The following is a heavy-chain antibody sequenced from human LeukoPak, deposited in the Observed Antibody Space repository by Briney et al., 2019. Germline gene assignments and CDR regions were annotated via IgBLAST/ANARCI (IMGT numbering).Heavy chain of an antibody. CDR1: GGTFSSYA. CDR3: ARSSSSGIA. D-gene: IGHD3-10*01. J-gene: IGHJ4*02. V-gene: IGHV1-8*02. Sequence: GASVKVSCKASGGTFSSYAISWVRQATGQGLEWMGWMNPNSGNTGYAQKFQGRVTMTRNTSISTAYMELSSLRSEDTAVYYCARSSSSGIAWGQGTLVTVSS. CDR2: MNPNSGNT.